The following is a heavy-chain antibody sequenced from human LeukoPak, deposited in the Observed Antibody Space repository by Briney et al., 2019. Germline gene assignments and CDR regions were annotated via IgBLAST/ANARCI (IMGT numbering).Heavy chain of an antibody. V-gene: IGHV3-21*01. CDR2: ISSSSSYI. Sequence: GGSLRLSCAASGFTFSSYSMNWVRQAPGKGLEWVSSISSSSSYIYYADSVKGRLTISRDNAKNSLYLQMNSLRAEDTAVYYCAGSRRYFDWLVPDDAFDIWGQGTMVTVSS. CDR3: AGSRRYFDWLVPDDAFDI. J-gene: IGHJ3*02. CDR1: GFTFSSYS. D-gene: IGHD3-9*01.